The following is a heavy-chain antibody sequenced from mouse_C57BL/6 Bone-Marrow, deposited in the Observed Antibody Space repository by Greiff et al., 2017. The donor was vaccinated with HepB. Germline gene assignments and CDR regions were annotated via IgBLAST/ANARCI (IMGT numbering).Heavy chain of an antibody. J-gene: IGHJ4*01. CDR2: IWTGGGT. Sequence: VQLVESGPGLVAPSQSLSITCTVSGFSLTSYAISWVRQPPGKGLEWLGVIWTGGGTNYNSALKSRLSISKDNSKSQVFLKMNSLQPDDTARYYGARRKVGGGYYAMDYWGQGTSVTVSS. V-gene: IGHV2-9-1*01. CDR3: ARRKVGGGYYAMDY. D-gene: IGHD1-1*02. CDR1: GFSLTSYA.